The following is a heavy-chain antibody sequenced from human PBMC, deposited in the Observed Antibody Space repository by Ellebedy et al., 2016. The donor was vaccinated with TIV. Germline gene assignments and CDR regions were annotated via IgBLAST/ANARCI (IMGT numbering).Heavy chain of an antibody. CDR3: ARYTTSSRHFDY. Sequence: SGPTLVKPTQTLTLTCTFSGFSLTTSGMCVSWIRQPPGKALEWLARIDWEGDKCYNKSLKTRLAISSDTSKNQVVLTMTNMDPVDTATYYCARYTTSSRHFDYWGQGTLVTVSS. J-gene: IGHJ4*02. D-gene: IGHD3-16*01. CDR2: IDWEGDK. CDR1: GFSLTTSGMC. V-gene: IGHV2-70*11.